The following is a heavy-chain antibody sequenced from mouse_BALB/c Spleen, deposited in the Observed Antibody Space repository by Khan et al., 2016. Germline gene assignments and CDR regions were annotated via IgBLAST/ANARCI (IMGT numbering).Heavy chain of an antibody. CDR2: IRYSDRT. Sequence: EVQLQESGPSLVKPSQTLSFTCSVTGDPITSGYWNWIRTSPGNKLEYIGYIRYSDRTYYNPSLNSRISITRDTSQNQYYLQLNSVTTEDTATFFCARGVNYIAYWGQGTLVTVSS. CDR1: GDPITSGY. D-gene: IGHD2-1*01. J-gene: IGHJ3*01. V-gene: IGHV3-8*02. CDR3: ARGVNYIAY.